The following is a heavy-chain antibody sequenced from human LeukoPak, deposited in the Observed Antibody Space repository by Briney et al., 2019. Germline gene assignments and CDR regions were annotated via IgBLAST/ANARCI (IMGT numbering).Heavy chain of an antibody. D-gene: IGHD3-16*02. CDR1: GFTFSSYA. V-gene: IGHV3-23*01. CDR3: AKVFDYDYVWGSYRYPPIYYFDY. CDR2: ISGSGGST. Sequence: PGGSLRLSCAASGFTFSSYAMSWVRQAPGKGLEWVSAISGSGGSTYYADSVKGRFTISRDNSKNTLYLQMNSLRAEDTAVYYCAKVFDYDYVWGSYRYPPIYYFDYWGQGTLVTVSS. J-gene: IGHJ4*02.